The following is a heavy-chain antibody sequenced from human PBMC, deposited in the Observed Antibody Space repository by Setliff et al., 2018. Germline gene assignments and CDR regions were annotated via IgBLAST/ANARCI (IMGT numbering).Heavy chain of an antibody. CDR2: IYHNGNT. CDR1: GGSISSGSHY. Sequence: SETLSLTCTVSGGSISSGSHYWSWIRQPPGKGLEWIGYIYHNGNTNFNPSLKTRVTMSVDTSKNQFALNLRSVTAADTAVYYCVRDRTAYSYGLDVWGQGTTVTVSS. J-gene: IGHJ6*02. CDR3: VRDRTAYSYGLDV. D-gene: IGHD5-18*01. V-gene: IGHV4-61*01.